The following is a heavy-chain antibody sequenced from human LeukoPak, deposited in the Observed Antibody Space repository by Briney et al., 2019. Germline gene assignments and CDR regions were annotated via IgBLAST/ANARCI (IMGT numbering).Heavy chain of an antibody. V-gene: IGHV3-23*01. Sequence: GGSLRLSCAASGFTFSSYGMSWVRQAPGKGLEWVSTSADKTYYADSVKGRFTISRDTSKNTLVLQMNSLRAADTAVYYCARSRGAGNHYFDYWGQGALVTVSS. CDR2: SADKT. J-gene: IGHJ4*02. CDR1: GFTFSSYG. D-gene: IGHD6-19*01. CDR3: ARSRGAGNHYFDY.